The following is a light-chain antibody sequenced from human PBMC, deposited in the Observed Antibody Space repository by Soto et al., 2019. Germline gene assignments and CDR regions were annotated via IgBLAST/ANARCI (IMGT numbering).Light chain of an antibody. CDR3: QQYITWTT. CDR1: QTVATN. Sequence: TQSPATLSVSPGERAILSCRARQTVATNLAWYQQKPGQAPRLLIYGASTRATEIPDRFRGSGSGTEFTLTISSLQSEDFAIYYFQQYITWTTFGQGTKVDI. CDR2: GAS. V-gene: IGKV3-15*01. J-gene: IGKJ1*01.